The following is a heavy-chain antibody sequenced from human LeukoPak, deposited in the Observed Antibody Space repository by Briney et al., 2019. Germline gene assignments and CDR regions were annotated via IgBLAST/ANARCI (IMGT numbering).Heavy chain of an antibody. Sequence: GGSLRLSCAASGFTFSSYSMNWVRQAPGKGLEWVSSISSSSSYIYYADSVKGRFTISRDNAKNSLYLQMDSLRAEDTAVYYCARDSGYSYASSNDYWGQGTLVTVSS. CDR2: ISSSSSYI. CDR3: ARDSGYSYASSNDY. CDR1: GFTFSSYS. D-gene: IGHD5-18*01. J-gene: IGHJ4*02. V-gene: IGHV3-21*01.